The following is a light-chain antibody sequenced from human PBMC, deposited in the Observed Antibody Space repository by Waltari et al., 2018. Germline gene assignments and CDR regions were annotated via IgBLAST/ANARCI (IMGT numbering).Light chain of an antibody. CDR1: QSVSSN. CDR2: GGS. CDR3: QQYNNWPLT. Sequence: EIVMTPSPATLSVSPGERATLPCRASQSVSSNLAWYQQKPGQAPRLLIYGGSTRTTGIPARFSGSGSGTDFTLTISSLQSEDFAVYYCQQYNNWPLTFGGGTKVEIK. J-gene: IGKJ4*01. V-gene: IGKV3-15*01.